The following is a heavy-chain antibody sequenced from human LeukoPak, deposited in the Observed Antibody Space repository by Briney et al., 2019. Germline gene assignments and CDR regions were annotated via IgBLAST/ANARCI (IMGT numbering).Heavy chain of an antibody. CDR1: GFTVSNNH. J-gene: IGHJ4*02. Sequence: GGSLRLSCVVSGFTVSNNHMSWVRQAPGRGLEWVSVIYNDGSTYYVDSVKGSFTISRDNSKNSLYLQMNSLRAEDTAVYYCARHGGQWLVFDYWGQGTLVTVSS. CDR2: IYNDGST. D-gene: IGHD6-19*01. CDR3: ARHGGQWLVFDY. V-gene: IGHV3-66*04.